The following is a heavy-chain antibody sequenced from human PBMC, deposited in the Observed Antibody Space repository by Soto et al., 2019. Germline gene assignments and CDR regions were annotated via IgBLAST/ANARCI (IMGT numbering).Heavy chain of an antibody. D-gene: IGHD2-21*02. J-gene: IGHJ6*02. CDR3: ASTGYCGGDSYTGYYYYGMDV. CDR2: IIPIFGTA. Sequence: QVQLVQSGAEVKKPGSSVKVSCKASGGTFSSYAISWVRQAPGQGLEWMGGIIPIFGTANYAQKFQGRVTITAAESTSRAYMELSSMRSEDTAVYYCASTGYCGGDSYTGYYYYGMDVWGQGTTVTVSS. V-gene: IGHV1-69*01. CDR1: GGTFSSYA.